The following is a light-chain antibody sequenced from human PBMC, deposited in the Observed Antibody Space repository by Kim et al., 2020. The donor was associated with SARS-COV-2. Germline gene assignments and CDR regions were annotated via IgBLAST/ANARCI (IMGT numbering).Light chain of an antibody. CDR2: AAS. V-gene: IGKV1-39*01. Sequence: SASVRDRVTITCRASQSISRYLNWYQQKVGRAPKVLIYAASSLQSGVPSRFSGSGSGTDFTLTISSLQPEDSATYYCQQSHSTPYTFGQGTKLEIK. CDR1: QSISRY. CDR3: QQSHSTPYT. J-gene: IGKJ2*01.